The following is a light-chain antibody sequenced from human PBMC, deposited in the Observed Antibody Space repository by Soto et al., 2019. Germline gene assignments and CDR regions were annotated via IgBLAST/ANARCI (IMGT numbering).Light chain of an antibody. CDR3: SSYAGSNNFV. J-gene: IGLJ1*01. Sequence: QSALTQPPSASGLPGQSVTISCTGTSSDVGYYDYVSWYQQHPGKAPKLVIYEVTKRPSGVPDRVSASKSGNTASLTVSGLRAEDEAACYCSSYAGSNNFVFGSGTKVTVL. CDR2: EVT. V-gene: IGLV2-8*01. CDR1: SSDVGYYDY.